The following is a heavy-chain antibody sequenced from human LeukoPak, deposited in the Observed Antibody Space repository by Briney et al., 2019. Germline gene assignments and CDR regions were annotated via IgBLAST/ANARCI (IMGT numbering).Heavy chain of an antibody. J-gene: IGHJ6*02. V-gene: IGHV1-69*13. Sequence: GASVKVSCKASGGTFSSYAISWVRQAPGQGLEWMGGIIPIFGTANYAQKFQGRVTITADESTSTAYMELSSLRSEDTAVYYCARHKKSGSGYNYGMDVWGQGTTVTVSS. D-gene: IGHD6-19*01. CDR1: GGTFSSYA. CDR2: IIPIFGTA. CDR3: ARHKKSGSGYNYGMDV.